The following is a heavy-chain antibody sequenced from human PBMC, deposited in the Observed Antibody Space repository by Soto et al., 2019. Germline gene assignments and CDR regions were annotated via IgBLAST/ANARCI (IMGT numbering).Heavy chain of an antibody. D-gene: IGHD3-10*01. CDR2: IYYSGST. CDR1: GGSISTYY. CDR3: AREDDSGSYYI. J-gene: IGHJ3*02. V-gene: IGHV4-59*01. Sequence: PSETLSLTCTVSGGSISTYYWTWIRQPPGKGLEWIGYIYYSGSTNYSPSLRSRVTISVDTSKNQFSLKLRSVTAADTAVYYCAREDDSGSYYIWGRGTTVTVSS.